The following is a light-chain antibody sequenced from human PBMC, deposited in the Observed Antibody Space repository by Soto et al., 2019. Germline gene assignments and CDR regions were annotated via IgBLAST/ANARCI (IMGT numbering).Light chain of an antibody. CDR2: DNN. CDR3: GTWDSSLSAPNV. V-gene: IGLV1-51*01. J-gene: IGLJ6*01. Sequence: QSVLTQPPSVSAAPGQTVTISCSGSSSNIGNNYVSWYQQLPGTAPKLLIYDNNKRPSGIPDRFSGSKSGTSATLGITGLQTGDEADYYCGTWDSSLSAPNVFGSGTQLTVL. CDR1: SSNIGNNY.